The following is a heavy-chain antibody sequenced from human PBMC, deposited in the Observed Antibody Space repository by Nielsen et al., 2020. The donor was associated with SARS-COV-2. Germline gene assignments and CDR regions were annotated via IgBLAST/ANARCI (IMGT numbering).Heavy chain of an antibody. CDR3: AGDYGGPRGAAFDI. CDR1: GFTFSSYA. J-gene: IGHJ3*02. Sequence: LRLSCAASGFTFSSYAMSWVRQHPGKGLEWIGYIYYSGSTYYNPSLKSRVTISVDTSKNQFSLKLSSVTAADTAVYYCAGDYGGPRGAAFDIWGQGTMVTVSS. CDR2: IYYSGST. V-gene: IGHV4-31*02. D-gene: IGHD4-23*01.